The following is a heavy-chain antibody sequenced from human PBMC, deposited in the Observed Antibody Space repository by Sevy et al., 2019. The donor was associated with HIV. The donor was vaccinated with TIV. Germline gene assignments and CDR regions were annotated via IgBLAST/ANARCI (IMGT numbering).Heavy chain of an antibody. J-gene: IGHJ4*02. CDR2: IYYSGST. D-gene: IGHD6-19*01. CDR3: ARRVAGIFDY. V-gene: IGHV4-39*01. Sequence: SETLSLTCTVSGGSISSSSYYWGWIRQPPGKGLEWIGSIYYSGSTYYDPSLKSRVTISVDTSKNQFSLKLSSVTAADTAVYYCARRVAGIFDYWGQGTLVTVSS. CDR1: GGSISSSSYY.